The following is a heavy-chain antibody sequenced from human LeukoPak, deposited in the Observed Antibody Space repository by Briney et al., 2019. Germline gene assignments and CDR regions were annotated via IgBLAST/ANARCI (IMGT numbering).Heavy chain of an antibody. D-gene: IGHD4-17*01. CDR3: AREDYGDYLLDY. CDR2: IYYSGST. V-gene: IGHV4-39*07. J-gene: IGHJ4*02. Sequence: PSETLSLTCTVSGGSISSSSYYWGWIRQPPWKGLEWIGSIYYSGSTYYNPSLKSRVAISVDTSKNQFSLKLSSVTAADTAVYYCAREDYGDYLLDYWGQGTLVTVSS. CDR1: GGSISSSSYY.